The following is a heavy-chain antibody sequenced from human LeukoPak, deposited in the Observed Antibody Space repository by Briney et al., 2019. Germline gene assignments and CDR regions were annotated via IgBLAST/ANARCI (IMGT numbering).Heavy chain of an antibody. CDR1: GGSISSYY. D-gene: IGHD3-10*01. J-gene: IGHJ6*02. V-gene: IGHV4-59*08. CDR3: ARRWFNYYYYGMDV. Sequence: SETLSLTCTVSGGSISSYYWSWIRQPPGKGLEWIGYIYYSGSTNYNPSLKSRVTISVDTSKNQFSLKLSSVTAADTAVYYCARRWFNYYYYGMDVWGQGTTVTVSS. CDR2: IYYSGST.